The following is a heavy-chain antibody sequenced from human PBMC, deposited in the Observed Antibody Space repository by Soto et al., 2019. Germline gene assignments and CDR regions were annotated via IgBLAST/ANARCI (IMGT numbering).Heavy chain of an antibody. J-gene: IGHJ4*02. D-gene: IGHD2-15*01. CDR1: GYSFSRYW. Sequence: GESLKISCKASGYSFSRYWIGWVRQMPGKGLEYMGIIWPGDSDTRYSPSFQGQVTMSVDKSINTAYLQWRSLKASDTAMYYCATLDCAGGSCFPFYHWGQGSLVTVSS. CDR3: ATLDCAGGSCFPFYH. V-gene: IGHV5-51*01. CDR2: IWPGDSDT.